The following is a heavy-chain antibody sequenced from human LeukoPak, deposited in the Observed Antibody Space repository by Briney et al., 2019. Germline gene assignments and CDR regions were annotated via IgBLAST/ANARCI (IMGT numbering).Heavy chain of an antibody. D-gene: IGHD6-19*01. V-gene: IGHV3-53*01. CDR3: ATDWYSSGYFDY. CDR2: LYSGTT. Sequence: GGSLRLSCAASGFTVSTTYMSWVRQAPGKGLEWVSVLYSGTTYYADSVKGRFTISRDNSQNTLYLQMNSLRAEDTAVYYCATDWYSSGYFDYWGQGTLVTVSS. J-gene: IGHJ4*02. CDR1: GFTVSTTY.